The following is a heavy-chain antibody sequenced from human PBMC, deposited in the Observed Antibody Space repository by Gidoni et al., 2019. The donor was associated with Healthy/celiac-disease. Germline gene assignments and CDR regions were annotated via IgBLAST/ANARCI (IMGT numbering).Heavy chain of an antibody. CDR3: ARDLNRSIAAAGYYYGMDV. V-gene: IGHV3-11*01. D-gene: IGHD6-13*01. Sequence: SWLRQAPGKGLEWVSYISSSGSTIYYADSVKVRFTISRDNAKNSLYLQMNSLRAEDTAVYYCARDLNRSIAAAGYYYGMDVWGQGTTVTVSS. J-gene: IGHJ6*02. CDR2: ISSSGSTI.